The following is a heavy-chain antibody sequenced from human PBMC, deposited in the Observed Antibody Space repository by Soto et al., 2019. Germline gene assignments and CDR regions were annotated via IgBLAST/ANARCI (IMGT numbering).Heavy chain of an antibody. CDR2: IYYNGIA. CDR1: GGSIISGGHY. CDR3: ARDFTSNLNCFDP. J-gene: IGHJ5*02. D-gene: IGHD2-2*01. V-gene: IGHV4-31*03. Sequence: QVQLQESGPGLVKPSQTLSLTCTVSGGSIISGGHYWSWIRQRPGKGLEWIGYIYYNGIAYYNPSLSSRPSMSVDTSKNQFSLELTSVTAADTAVYYCARDFTSNLNCFDPWGQGIVVTVSS.